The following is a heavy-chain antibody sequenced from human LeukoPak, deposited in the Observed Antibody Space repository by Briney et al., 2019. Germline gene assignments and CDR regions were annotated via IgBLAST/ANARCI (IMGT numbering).Heavy chain of an antibody. CDR1: GGSFSGYY. CDR2: INHSGST. CDR3: ARALWDYGDYVSVY. J-gene: IGHJ4*02. Sequence: SETLSLTCAVYGGSFSGYYRSWIRQPPGKGLEWIGEINHSGSTNYNPSLKSRVTISVDTSKNQFSLKLSSVTAADTAVYYCARALWDYGDYVSVYWGQGTLVTVSS. V-gene: IGHV4-34*01. D-gene: IGHD4-17*01.